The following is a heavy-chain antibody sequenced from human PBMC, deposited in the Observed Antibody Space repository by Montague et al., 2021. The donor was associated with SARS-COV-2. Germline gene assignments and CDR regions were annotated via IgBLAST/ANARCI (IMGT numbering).Heavy chain of an antibody. Sequence: SETLSLTCSVSDASISTSNYWGWLRQTPGKGLEWIASNHFTGTTYYKPSLKSRVTISVDTSKNQFSLKLTSLTAADTAIYFCARDRNGGYGRFFDYWGQGTLVTVSS. J-gene: IGHJ4*02. D-gene: IGHD6-25*01. CDR3: ARDRNGGYGRFFDY. CDR1: DASISTSNY. CDR2: NHFTGTT. V-gene: IGHV4-39*07.